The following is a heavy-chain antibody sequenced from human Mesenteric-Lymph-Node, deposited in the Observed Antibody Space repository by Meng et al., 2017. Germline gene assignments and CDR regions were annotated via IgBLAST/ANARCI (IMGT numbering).Heavy chain of an antibody. V-gene: IGHV1-3*01. CDR1: GYTFTTYA. J-gene: IGHJ5*02. D-gene: IGHD6-19*01. CDR3: ARCIAVAGNWFDP. CDR2: INAGNGNT. Sequence: VHFVQSGAEVKKPGASGTVCGKASGYTFTTYAIHWVRQAPGQRLEWMGWINAGNGNTRYSQKCQGRVSITRDTSASTAYMELSSLRSEDTAVYYCARCIAVAGNWFDPWGQGTLVTVSS.